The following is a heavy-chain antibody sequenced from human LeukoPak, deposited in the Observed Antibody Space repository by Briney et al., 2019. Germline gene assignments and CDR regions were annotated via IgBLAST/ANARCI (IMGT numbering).Heavy chain of an antibody. CDR2: INPSGGST. V-gene: IGHV1-46*01. CDR3: ARDLLGWYARGVGY. Sequence: ASVKVSCKASGYTFTGYYMHWVRQAPGQGLEWMGIINPSGGSTSYAQKFQGRVTMTRDMSTSTVYIELSSLRSEDTAVYYCARDLLGWYARGVGYWGQGTLVTVSS. D-gene: IGHD3/OR15-3a*01. J-gene: IGHJ4*02. CDR1: GYTFTGYY.